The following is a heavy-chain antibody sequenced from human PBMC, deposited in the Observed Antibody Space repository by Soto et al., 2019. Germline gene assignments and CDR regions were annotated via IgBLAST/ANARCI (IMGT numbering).Heavy chain of an antibody. J-gene: IGHJ4*02. Sequence: GGSLRLSCAASGFTFSSYGMHWVRQAPGKGLEWVAVIWYDGSNKYYADSVKGRFTISRDNSKNTLYLQMNSLRAEDTAVYYCAREDSGYDYYFDYWGQGTLVTVSS. D-gene: IGHD5-12*01. CDR1: GFTFSSYG. CDR3: AREDSGYDYYFDY. CDR2: IWYDGSNK. V-gene: IGHV3-33*01.